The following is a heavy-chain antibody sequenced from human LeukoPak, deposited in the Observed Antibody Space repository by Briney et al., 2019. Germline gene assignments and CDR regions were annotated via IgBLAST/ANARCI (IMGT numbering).Heavy chain of an antibody. D-gene: IGHD2-2*01. CDR2: INHSGST. Sequence: SETLSLTCAVYGGSFSGYYWSWIRQPPGRGLEWIGEINHSGSTNYNPSLKSRVTISVDTSKNQFSLKLSSVTAADTAVYYCARVGCSSTSCYPEKDYWGQGTLVTVSS. V-gene: IGHV4-34*01. CDR1: GGSFSGYY. CDR3: ARVGCSSTSCYPEKDY. J-gene: IGHJ4*02.